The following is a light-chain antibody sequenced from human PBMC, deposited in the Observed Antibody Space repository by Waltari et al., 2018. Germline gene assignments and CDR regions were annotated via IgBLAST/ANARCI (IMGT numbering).Light chain of an antibody. V-gene: IGLV1-44*01. Sequence: QSVLTQPPSASGTPGQRVTISCSGTSPNIGTHPVNWYQQLPGTAPSLLIYGDNRRPSGVPDRFSGSKSGTSASLAISGLQSEDEVDFYCAVWDNSLNGVVFGGGTKLTVL. J-gene: IGLJ2*01. CDR3: AVWDNSLNGVV. CDR1: SPNIGTHP. CDR2: GDN.